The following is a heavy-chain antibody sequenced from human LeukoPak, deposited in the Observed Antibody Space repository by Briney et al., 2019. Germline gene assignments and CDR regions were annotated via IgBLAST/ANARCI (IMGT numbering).Heavy chain of an antibody. V-gene: IGHV3-23*01. Sequence: GGSLRLSCEASGFTFSTFAMIWVRQPPGKGLEWVSAISASGGSTYYADSVKGRFTISRDNSKNTLYLQMNSLRAEDTAVYYCAELGITMIGGVWGKGTTVTISS. D-gene: IGHD3-10*02. CDR2: ISASGGST. CDR1: GFTFSTFA. CDR3: AELGITMIGGV. J-gene: IGHJ6*04.